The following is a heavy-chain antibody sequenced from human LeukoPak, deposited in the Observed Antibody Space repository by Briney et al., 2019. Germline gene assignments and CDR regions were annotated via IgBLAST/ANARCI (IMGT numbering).Heavy chain of an antibody. CDR2: INPNRGGT. Sequence: ASVKVSCKASGYTFTSYAMNWVRQAPGQGLEWMGWINPNRGGTNFAQKFQGRVTMTRDTSITTAYMELSRLRSDDTAVYYCARDRREVSYYGSGTFKFGENYFDYWGQGTLLTVSS. V-gene: IGHV1-2*02. CDR3: ARDRREVSYYGSGTFKFGENYFDY. J-gene: IGHJ4*02. D-gene: IGHD3-10*01. CDR1: GYTFTSYA.